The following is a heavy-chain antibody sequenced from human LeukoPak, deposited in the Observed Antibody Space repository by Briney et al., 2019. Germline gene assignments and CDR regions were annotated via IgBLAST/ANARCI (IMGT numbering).Heavy chain of an antibody. CDR2: INPNSGGT. CDR3: AREATYIVVVPAAITPPESWFDP. D-gene: IGHD2-2*01. Sequence: ASVKVSCKASGYTFTGYYMHWVRQAPGQGLEWMGWINPNSGGTNYAQKFQGRVTMTRDTSISTAYMELSRLRSDDTAVYYCAREATYIVVVPAAITPPESWFDPWGQGTLVTVSS. J-gene: IGHJ5*02. V-gene: IGHV1-2*02. CDR1: GYTFTGYY.